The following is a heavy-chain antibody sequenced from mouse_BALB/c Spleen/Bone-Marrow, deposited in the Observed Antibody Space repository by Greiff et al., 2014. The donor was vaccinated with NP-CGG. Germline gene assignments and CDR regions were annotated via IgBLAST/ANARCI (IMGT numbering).Heavy chain of an antibody. V-gene: IGHV14-3*02. J-gene: IGHJ4*01. CDR2: IDPASGNT. CDR3: ALLLRYYAMDY. CDR1: GFNIKDTY. Sequence: VQLKESGAELVKPGASVKLSCTASGFNIKDTYMHWVKQRPEQGLEWIGRIDPASGNTKYDPKFQGKATITADTSSNTAYLQLSSLTSEDTAVYYCALLLRYYAMDYWGQGTSVTVSS. D-gene: IGHD1-1*01.